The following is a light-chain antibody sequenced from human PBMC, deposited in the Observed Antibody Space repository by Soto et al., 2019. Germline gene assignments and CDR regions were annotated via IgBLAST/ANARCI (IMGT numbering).Light chain of an antibody. CDR1: QTVSSNF. CDR2: DAS. CDR3: QFYGDPSKT. V-gene: IGKV3-20*01. J-gene: IGKJ1*01. Sequence: EFVLTQSPGTLSLSPGERGTLSCRASQTVSSNFLAWYQQKPGQAPRLLIFDASTRATGIPDRFTGSGSGTDFTLTISRLEPEDFAVYYCQFYGDPSKTFGQGTKVEIK.